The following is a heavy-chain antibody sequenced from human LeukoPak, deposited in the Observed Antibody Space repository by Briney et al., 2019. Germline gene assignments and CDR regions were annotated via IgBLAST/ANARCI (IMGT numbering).Heavy chain of an antibody. J-gene: IGHJ6*02. Sequence: GGSLRLSCAASGFTFSSYAMSWVRQAPGKGLEWVSAISGSGGSTYYADSVKGRFTISRDNSKNTLYLQMNSLRAEDTAVYYCARDPEYYYDSSGYYYSYYYGMDVWGQGTTVTVSS. CDR2: ISGSGGST. D-gene: IGHD3-22*01. CDR1: GFTFSSYA. CDR3: ARDPEYYYDSSGYYYSYYYGMDV. V-gene: IGHV3-23*01.